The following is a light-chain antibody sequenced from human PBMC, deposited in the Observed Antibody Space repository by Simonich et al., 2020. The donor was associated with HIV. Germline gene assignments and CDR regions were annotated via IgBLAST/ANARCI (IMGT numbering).Light chain of an antibody. J-gene: IGKJ1*01. Sequence: DIQMTQSPSSLSASVGDRVTITCRASQTIANYLNWYQQKPGTAPKLRIYAASSLQSGVPSRFSGSGSGTDFTLTISSLQAEDVAVYYCQQYYSPPPTFGQGTKVEIK. V-gene: IGKV1-39*01. CDR1: QTIANY. CDR3: QQYYSPPPT. CDR2: AAS.